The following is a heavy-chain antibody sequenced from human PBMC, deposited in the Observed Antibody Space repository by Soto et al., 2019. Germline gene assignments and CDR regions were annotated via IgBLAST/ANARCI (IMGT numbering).Heavy chain of an antibody. CDR3: ARVMPYCSGGSCHSVDY. V-gene: IGHV3-66*01. CDR2: IHIGGGT. Sequence: EVHLVESGGGLVQPGESLKLSCVVSGFTVSTNYMTWVRQAPGKGLEWVSGIHIGGGTYYADSVDGRITISRDNSENTLYLKINNLRTEDTAVYYCARVMPYCSGGSCHSVDYWGQGTLVNVSS. D-gene: IGHD2-15*01. J-gene: IGHJ4*02. CDR1: GFTVSTNY.